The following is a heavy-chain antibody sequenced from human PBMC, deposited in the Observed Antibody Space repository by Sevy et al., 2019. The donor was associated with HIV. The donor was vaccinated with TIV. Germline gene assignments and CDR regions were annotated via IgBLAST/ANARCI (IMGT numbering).Heavy chain of an antibody. Sequence: GGSLRLSCTASAFTFRTSAMHWVRQAPGKGLEWITVISHDGNHKVYADSVKGGFTISRDNSKNILYLEMSSLRPEDTAIYSCARGGFCNSTNCYTTPFDYWGRGTRVTVSS. J-gene: IGHJ4*02. V-gene: IGHV3-30*04. CDR2: ISHDGNHK. CDR3: ARGGFCNSTNCYTTPFDY. CDR1: AFTFRTSA. D-gene: IGHD2-2*01.